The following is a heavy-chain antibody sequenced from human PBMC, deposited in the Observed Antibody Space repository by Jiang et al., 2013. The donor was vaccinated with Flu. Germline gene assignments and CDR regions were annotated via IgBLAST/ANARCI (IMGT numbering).Heavy chain of an antibody. D-gene: IGHD6-13*01. Sequence: IVSGDSISSFFWSWLRQAPGKGLEWIGSLSYSGNTNYNPSLKSRVTISLDASLNQFSLKLTSVTAADTAVYYCARRSSTWNFDSWGRGTLVTVSS. CDR2: LSYSGNT. V-gene: IGHV4-59*08. CDR3: ARRSSTWNFDS. J-gene: IGHJ4*02. CDR1: GDSISSFF.